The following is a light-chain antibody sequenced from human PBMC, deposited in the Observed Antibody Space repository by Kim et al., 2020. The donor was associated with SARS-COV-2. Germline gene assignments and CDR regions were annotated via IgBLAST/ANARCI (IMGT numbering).Light chain of an antibody. CDR1: KLGDKY. J-gene: IGLJ2*01. CDR2: QDS. V-gene: IGLV3-1*01. CDR3: QAWDSSTVV. Sequence: GSPGQTASIPCSGDKLGDKYACWYQQKPGQSPVLVIYQDSKRPSGIPERFSGSNSGNTATLTISGTQAMDEADYYCQAWDSSTVVFGGGTQLTVL.